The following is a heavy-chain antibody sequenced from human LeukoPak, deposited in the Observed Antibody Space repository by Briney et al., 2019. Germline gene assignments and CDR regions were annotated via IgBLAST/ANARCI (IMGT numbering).Heavy chain of an antibody. V-gene: IGHV4-59*01. J-gene: IGHJ4*02. CDR3: ARGKVGQQLVAYPDY. CDR1: GGSISSYY. D-gene: IGHD6-13*01. Sequence: PSETLSLTCTVSGGSISSYYWSWIRQPPGKGLEWIGYIYYSGSTNYNPSLKSRVTLSVDTSKNQFSLKLSSVTAADTAGYYCARGKVGQQLVAYPDYWGQGTLVTVSS. CDR2: IYYSGST.